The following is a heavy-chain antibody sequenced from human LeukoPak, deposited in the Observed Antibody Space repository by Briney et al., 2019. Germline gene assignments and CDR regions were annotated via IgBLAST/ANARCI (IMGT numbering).Heavy chain of an antibody. CDR3: ARSYSGYDPVDY. Sequence: SETLSLTCALSGGSITSYHWSWIRQPPGKGLEWIGYISYSGSTNYNPSLKSRVTISVDTSKNQFSLKLSSVTAADTAVYYCARSYSGYDPVDYWGQGTLVTVSS. J-gene: IGHJ4*02. V-gene: IGHV4-59*01. CDR1: GGSITSYH. D-gene: IGHD5-12*01. CDR2: ISYSGST.